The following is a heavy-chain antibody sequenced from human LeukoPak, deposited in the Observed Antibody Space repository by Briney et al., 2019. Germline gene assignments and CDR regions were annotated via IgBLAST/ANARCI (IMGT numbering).Heavy chain of an antibody. CDR1: GGSISSYY. CDR2: IYYSGST. V-gene: IGHV4-59*01. D-gene: IGHD5-18*01. Sequence: SETLSLTCTVSGGSISSYYWSWIRQPPGKGLEWIGYIYYSGSTNYNPSLKSRVTISVDTSKNQFSLKLGSVTAADTAVYYCAREGSYGYMGYYFDYWGQGTLVTVSS. J-gene: IGHJ4*02. CDR3: AREGSYGYMGYYFDY.